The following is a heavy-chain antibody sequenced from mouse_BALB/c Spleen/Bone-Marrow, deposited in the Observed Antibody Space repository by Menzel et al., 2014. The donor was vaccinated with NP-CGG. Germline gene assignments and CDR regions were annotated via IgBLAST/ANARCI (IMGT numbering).Heavy chain of an antibody. V-gene: IGHV2-9*02. Sequence: VQLVESGPGLVAPSQSLSITCTVSGFSLTRYGVHWVRQPPGKGLEWLGVIXAGGYINYNSALMSRLSISKDNSKSQVFLKMNSLQTDDTAMYFCARDDYDGYFDYWGQGTTLTVSS. CDR3: ARDDYDGYFDY. CDR1: GFSLTRYG. J-gene: IGHJ2*01. CDR2: IXAGGYI. D-gene: IGHD2-4*01.